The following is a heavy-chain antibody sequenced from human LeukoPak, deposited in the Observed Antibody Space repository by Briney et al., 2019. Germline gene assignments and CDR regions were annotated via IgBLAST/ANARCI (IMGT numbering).Heavy chain of an antibody. D-gene: IGHD1-26*01. CDR2: IYTSGST. Sequence: SETLSLTCTVSGGSISSYYWSWIRQPAGKGLEWIGRIYTSGSTNYNPSLKSRVTMSVDTSKNQFSLKLSSVTAADTAVYYCARGGPVPYRPFPFDYWGQGTLVTVSS. CDR3: ARGGPVPYRPFPFDY. CDR1: GGSISSYY. V-gene: IGHV4-4*07. J-gene: IGHJ4*02.